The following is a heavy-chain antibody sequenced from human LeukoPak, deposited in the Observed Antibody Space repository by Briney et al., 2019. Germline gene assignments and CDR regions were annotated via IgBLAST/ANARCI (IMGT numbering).Heavy chain of an antibody. V-gene: IGHV3-9*01. CDR1: GGTFNDYA. CDR3: AKDTGSVWYVGFDY. Sequence: GGSLRLSCAASGGTFNDYAMRWVRHAPGKGLEWVSGMTWNSDTRNYADSVKGRFTISRDNAKNSLYLQMNSLRVEDTAFYYCAKDTGSVWYVGFDYWGQGTQVTVSS. CDR2: MTWNSDTR. D-gene: IGHD6-19*01. J-gene: IGHJ4*02.